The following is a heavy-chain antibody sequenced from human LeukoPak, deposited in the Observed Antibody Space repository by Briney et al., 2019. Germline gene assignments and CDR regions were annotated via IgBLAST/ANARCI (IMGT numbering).Heavy chain of an antibody. CDR1: GFTFSSYA. D-gene: IGHD1-26*01. CDR2: ISGSGGST. J-gene: IGHJ5*02. V-gene: IGHV3-23*01. Sequence: GGSLRLSCAASGFTFSSYAMSWVRQAPGKGLEWVSAISGSGGSTYYADSVKGRFTISRDNSKNTLYLQMNSLRAEDTAVYYCAKTLYIVGAANWFDPWGQGTLVTVSS. CDR3: AKTLYIVGAANWFDP.